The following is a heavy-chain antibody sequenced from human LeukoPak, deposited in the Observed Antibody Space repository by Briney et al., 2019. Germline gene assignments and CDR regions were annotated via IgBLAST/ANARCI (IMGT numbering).Heavy chain of an antibody. D-gene: IGHD3-10*01. CDR1: GFTFDDYA. V-gene: IGHV3-9*01. CDR2: ISWNSGSI. CDR3: AKGPGITMPPTGP. Sequence: PGGSLRLSCAASGFTFDDYAMHGVRQAPGKGLEWVSGISWNSGSIGYADSVKGRVTISRDNAKNSLYLQMNSLRAEDTALYYCAKGPGITMPPTGPWGQGTLVTVSS. J-gene: IGHJ5*02.